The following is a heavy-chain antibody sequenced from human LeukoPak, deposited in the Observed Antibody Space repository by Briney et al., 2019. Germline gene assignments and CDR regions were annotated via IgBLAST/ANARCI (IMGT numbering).Heavy chain of an antibody. J-gene: IGHJ4*02. V-gene: IGHV4-34*01. Sequence: PSETLSLTCAIYGVSFSYFYCSWIRQSPEKGLEWIGEINHGGDTNYNPSLKSRVTISVDTSTNQFSLELSSVTAADTAVYYCARTYYDISGYFPNYFDYWGPGTLVTVSS. CDR2: INHGGDT. D-gene: IGHD3-22*01. CDR3: ARTYYDISGYFPNYFDY. CDR1: GVSFSYFY.